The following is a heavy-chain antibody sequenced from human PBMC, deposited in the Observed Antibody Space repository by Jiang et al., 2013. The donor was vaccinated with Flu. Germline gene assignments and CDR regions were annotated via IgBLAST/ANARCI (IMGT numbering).Heavy chain of an antibody. Sequence: LKPSETLSLTCTVSGGSISSSSYYWGWIRQPPGKGLEWIGSIYYSGSTYYNPSLKSRVTISVDTSKNQFSLKLSSVTAADTAVYYCASLLVGAIKWFDPWGQGTLVTVSS. V-gene: IGHV4-39*01. J-gene: IGHJ5*02. D-gene: IGHD1-26*01. CDR2: IYYSGST. CDR1: GGSISSSSYY. CDR3: ASLLVGAIKWFDP.